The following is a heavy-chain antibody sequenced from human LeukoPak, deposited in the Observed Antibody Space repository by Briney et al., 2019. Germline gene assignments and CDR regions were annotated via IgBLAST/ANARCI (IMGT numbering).Heavy chain of an antibody. Sequence: ASVKVSCKASGYTFTSYYIHWVRQAPGQGLEWMGWINAKSGDTKYAQKFQARVTMTRDTSITTTYMEVSRLSSDDTAVYYCARQNTGQLDYWGQGTLVTVSS. CDR1: GYTFTSYY. CDR2: INAKSGDT. D-gene: IGHD2-8*02. V-gene: IGHV1-2*02. J-gene: IGHJ4*02. CDR3: ARQNTGQLDY.